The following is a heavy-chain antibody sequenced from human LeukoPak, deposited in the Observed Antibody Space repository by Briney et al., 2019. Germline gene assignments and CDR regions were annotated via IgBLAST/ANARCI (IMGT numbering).Heavy chain of an antibody. CDR2: IYYSGST. CDR1: GGSLSSYY. V-gene: IGHV4-59*01. D-gene: IGHD6-19*01. J-gene: IGHJ4*02. Sequence: SETLSLTCTVSGGSLSSYYWSWIRQPPGKGLEWIGYIYYSGSTNYNPSLKSRVTISVDTSKNRFSLKLSSVTAADTAVYYCARGSIAVAGTFDYWGQGTLVTVSS. CDR3: ARGSIAVAGTFDY.